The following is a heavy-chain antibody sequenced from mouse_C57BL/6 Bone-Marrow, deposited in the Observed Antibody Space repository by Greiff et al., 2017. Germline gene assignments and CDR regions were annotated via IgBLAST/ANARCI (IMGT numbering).Heavy chain of an antibody. CDR2: INPNYGTT. CDR1: GYSFTDYN. D-gene: IGHD1-1*01. CDR3: ARSVYYGSSYAMDY. Sequence: VQLQQSGPELVKPGASVKISCKASGYSFTDYNMNWVKQSNGTSLEWIGVINPNYGTTSYNQKFKGKATLTVDQSSSTAYMQLNSLTSEDSAVYYCARSVYYGSSYAMDYWGQGTSVTVSS. V-gene: IGHV1-39*01. J-gene: IGHJ4*01.